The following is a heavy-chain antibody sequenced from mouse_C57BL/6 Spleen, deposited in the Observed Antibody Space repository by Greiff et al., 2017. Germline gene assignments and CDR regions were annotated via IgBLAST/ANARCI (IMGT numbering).Heavy chain of an antibody. Sequence: VHVKQSGAELVRPEASVKLSCTASGFNIKDDYMHWVKQRPEQGLEWVGWIDPENGDTEYASKFQGKATLTAATSSNTAYLQLSSLTAEDTAVDYCSPNITTLADYWGQGTTLTVSS. CDR2: IDPENGDT. CDR1: GFNIKDDY. D-gene: IGHD1-1*01. J-gene: IGHJ2*01. V-gene: IGHV14-4*01. CDR3: SPNITTLADY.